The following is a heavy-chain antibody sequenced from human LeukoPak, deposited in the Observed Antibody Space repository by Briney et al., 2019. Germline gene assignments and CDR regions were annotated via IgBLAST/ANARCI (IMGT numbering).Heavy chain of an antibody. V-gene: IGHV3-23*01. J-gene: IGHJ3*02. CDR3: AKDYTSGWFKAAFDI. CDR1: GFTFSSYA. CDR2: ISASGGST. D-gene: IGHD6-19*01. Sequence: GGSLRLSCAASGFTFSSYAMSWVRQAPGKGLEWVSAISASGGSTHYADSVKGRFTVSRDNTKNTLYLQMNSLRTDDTAVYYCAKDYTSGWFKAAFDIWGQGTMVTVSS.